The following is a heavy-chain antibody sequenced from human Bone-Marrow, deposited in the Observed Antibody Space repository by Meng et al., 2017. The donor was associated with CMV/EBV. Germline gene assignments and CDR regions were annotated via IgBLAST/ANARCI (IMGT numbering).Heavy chain of an antibody. CDR3: ARTRVRFLEWPPQDY. Sequence: GGSLRLSCAASGFTFSNAWMSWVRQAPGKGLEWVAVISYDGSNKYYADSVKGRFTISRDNSKNTPYLQMNSLRAEDTAVYYCARTRVRFLEWPPQDYWGQGTLVTVSS. CDR1: GFTFSNAW. CDR2: ISYDGSNK. V-gene: IGHV3-30*03. D-gene: IGHD3-3*01. J-gene: IGHJ4*02.